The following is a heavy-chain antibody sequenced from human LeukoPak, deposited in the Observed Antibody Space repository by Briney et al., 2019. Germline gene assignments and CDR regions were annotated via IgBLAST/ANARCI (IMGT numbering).Heavy chain of an antibody. CDR2: INAGNGNT. V-gene: IGHV1-3*01. CDR3: AREVVVVPAAYNWFDP. D-gene: IGHD2-2*01. Sequence: ASVKVSCKASGYTFTSYAMHWVRQAPGQRLEWMGWINAGNGNTKYSQKFQGRVTITRDTSASTAYMELSSLRSEDTAVYYCAREVVVVPAAYNWFDPWGQGTLVTVSS. CDR1: GYTFTSYA. J-gene: IGHJ5*02.